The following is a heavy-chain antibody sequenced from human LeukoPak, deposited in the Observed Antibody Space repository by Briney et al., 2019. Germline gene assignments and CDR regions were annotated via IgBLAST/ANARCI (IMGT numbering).Heavy chain of an antibody. CDR2: MNPNSGNT. J-gene: IGHJ5*02. CDR3: ARGGDILTGYYRTHENNWFDP. D-gene: IGHD3-9*01. CDR1: GYTFTSYD. Sequence: ASVKVSCKASGYTFTSYDINWVRQATGQGLEWMGWMNPNSGNTGYAQKFQGRVSMTRNTSISTAYMELSSLRSEDTAVYYCARGGDILTGYYRTHENNWFDPWGQGTLVTVSS. V-gene: IGHV1-8*01.